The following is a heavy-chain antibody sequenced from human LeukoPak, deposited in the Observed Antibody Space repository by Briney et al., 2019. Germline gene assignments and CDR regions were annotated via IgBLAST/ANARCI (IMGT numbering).Heavy chain of an antibody. CDR2: IRSDGTT. V-gene: IGHV3-66*01. Sequence: GGSLRLSCAASGFTVSSNYMSWVRQAPGKGLEWVSVIRSDGTTDYADSVKGRFDVSRDNFKNTLDLQRNSLRAEDTAVYYCARDHGVQLRLGVDGMDVWGQGTTVTVSS. CDR1: GFTVSSNY. D-gene: IGHD1-1*01. J-gene: IGHJ6*02. CDR3: ARDHGVQLRLGVDGMDV.